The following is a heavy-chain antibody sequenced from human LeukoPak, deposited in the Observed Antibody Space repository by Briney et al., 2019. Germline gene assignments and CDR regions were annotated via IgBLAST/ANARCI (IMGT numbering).Heavy chain of an antibody. J-gene: IGHJ4*02. V-gene: IGHV3-23*01. Sequence: GGSLRLSCAASGFTFSSYAMSWVRQAPGKGLEWVSAISGSGGSTAYANSVKGRFTLSRDNSKNTLSLLMTSLRADDTAIYYCAKAYGSYYFDYWGQGALVTVSS. CDR2: ISGSGGST. CDR1: GFTFSSYA. CDR3: AKAYGSYYFDY. D-gene: IGHD3-10*01.